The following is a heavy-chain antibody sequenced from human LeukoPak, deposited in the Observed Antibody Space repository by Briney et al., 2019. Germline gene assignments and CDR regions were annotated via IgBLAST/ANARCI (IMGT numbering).Heavy chain of an antibody. CDR2: IQSDGSST. V-gene: IGHV3-74*01. Sequence: GGSLRLSCAASGFSFNTYWMSWVRQVPGKGLMWVSRIQSDGSSTSYADSVKGRFTISRDNAKNTLYLQMNNLRAEDTAVYYCTTLYAGTMDYWGQGTLVTVSS. CDR3: TTLYAGTMDY. J-gene: IGHJ4*02. D-gene: IGHD3-16*01. CDR1: GFSFNTYW.